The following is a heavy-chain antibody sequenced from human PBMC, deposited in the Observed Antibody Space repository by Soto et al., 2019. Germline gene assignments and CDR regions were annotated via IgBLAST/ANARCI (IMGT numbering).Heavy chain of an antibody. V-gene: IGHV1-69*01. CDR3: SSDLNWALDY. CDR1: GGTFGRNT. J-gene: IGHJ4*02. Sequence: QVHLVQSAAEVKKPGSSVRVSCTVSGGTFGRNTIVWVRQAPEQGLECMGHIVPIFGTFKYAQKFQGRITFTADESPTTAYMDLSSLTSEDTAVYFCSSDLNWALDYWGQGTLATVSS. D-gene: IGHD7-27*01. CDR2: IVPIFGTF.